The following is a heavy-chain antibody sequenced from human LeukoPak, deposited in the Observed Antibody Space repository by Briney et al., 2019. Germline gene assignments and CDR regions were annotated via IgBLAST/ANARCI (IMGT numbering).Heavy chain of an antibody. J-gene: IGHJ4*02. CDR1: GGSISSGDYY. Sequence: SETLSLTCTVSGGSISSGDYYWSWIRQPPGKGLEWIGYIYYSGSTYYNPSLKSRVTISVDTSKNQFSLKLSSVTAADTAVYYYARADGGDTAMVFFDYWGRGTLVTVSS. CDR2: IYYSGST. V-gene: IGHV4-30-4*01. D-gene: IGHD5-18*01. CDR3: ARADGGDTAMVFFDY.